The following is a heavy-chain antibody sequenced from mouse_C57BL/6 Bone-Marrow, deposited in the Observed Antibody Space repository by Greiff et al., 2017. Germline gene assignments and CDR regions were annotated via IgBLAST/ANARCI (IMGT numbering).Heavy chain of an antibody. V-gene: IGHV6-6*01. CDR1: GFTFSDAW. J-gene: IGHJ3*01. CDR3: TSRDDYAY. CDR2: IRNNANYHAT. D-gene: IGHD2-4*01. Sequence: EVKLVESGGGLVQPGGSMKLSCAASGFTFSDAWMDWVRQSPEKGLEWVAEIRNNANYHATYYAESVKGRFTNSREDSKWSVYLQMTSLRAEDTGIYYSTSRDDYAYWGQGTMVTVSA.